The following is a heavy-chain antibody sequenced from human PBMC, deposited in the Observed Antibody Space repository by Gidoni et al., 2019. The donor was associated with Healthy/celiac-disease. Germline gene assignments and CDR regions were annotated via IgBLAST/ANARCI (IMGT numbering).Heavy chain of an antibody. CDR1: GSTFSSYW. CDR3: ARDPAAAGTDDY. J-gene: IGHJ4*02. D-gene: IGHD6-13*01. Sequence: EVQLVESGGGLVQPGGSLRLPCAASGSTFSSYWMHWVRQAPGKGLGWVSRINSDGSSTSYADSVKGRFTISRDNAKNTLYLQMNSLRAEDTAVYYCARDPAAAGTDDYWGQGTLVTVSS. V-gene: IGHV3-74*01. CDR2: INSDGSST.